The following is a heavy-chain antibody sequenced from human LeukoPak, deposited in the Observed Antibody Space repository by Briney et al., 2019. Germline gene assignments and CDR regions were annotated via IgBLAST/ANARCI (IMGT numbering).Heavy chain of an antibody. D-gene: IGHD3-22*01. J-gene: IGHJ4*02. CDR3: ATSFYYDSSGYYYAIAY. Sequence: SETLSLTCTVSGGPTSSFYWSWIRQPAGKGLEWIGRIFTTGDTDYNPSLKSRVTMSVDTSKNQFSLKLTFVTAADTAVYYCATSFYYDSSGYYYAIAYWGQGILVTVSS. CDR2: IFTTGDT. CDR1: GGPTSSFY. V-gene: IGHV4-4*07.